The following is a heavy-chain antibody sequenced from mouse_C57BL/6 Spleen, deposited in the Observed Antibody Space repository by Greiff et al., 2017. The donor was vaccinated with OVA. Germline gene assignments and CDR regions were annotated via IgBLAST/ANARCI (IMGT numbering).Heavy chain of an antibody. D-gene: IGHD1-1*01. CDR1: GFSLTSYG. Sequence: QVQLKESGPGLVQPSQSLSITCTVSGFSLTSYGVHWVRQSPGKGLEWLGVIWSGGSTDYNAAFISRLSISKDNSKSQVFFKMNSLQADDTAIYYCARIGHYGYWYFDVWGTGTTVTVSS. CDR2: IWSGGST. CDR3: ARIGHYGYWYFDV. J-gene: IGHJ1*03. V-gene: IGHV2-2*01.